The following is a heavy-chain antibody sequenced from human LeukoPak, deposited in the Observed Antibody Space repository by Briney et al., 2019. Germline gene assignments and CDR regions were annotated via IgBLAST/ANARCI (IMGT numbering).Heavy chain of an antibody. V-gene: IGHV4-34*01. CDR3: ARRGTAMPLA. CDR1: GGSFSGYY. D-gene: IGHD5-18*01. J-gene: IGHJ5*02. CDR2: INHSGST. Sequence: SETLSLTCAVYGGSFSGYYWSWIRQPPGKGLEWIGEINHSGSTNYNPSLKSRVTISVDTSKNQFSLKLSSVTAADTAVYYCARRGTAMPLAWGQGTLVTVSS.